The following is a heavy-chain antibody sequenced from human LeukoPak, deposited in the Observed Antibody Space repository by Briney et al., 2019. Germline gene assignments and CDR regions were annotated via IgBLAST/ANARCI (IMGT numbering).Heavy chain of an antibody. V-gene: IGHV3-23*01. Sequence: GGSLRLSCAASGFTFSSYVMSWVRQAPGKGLEWVSVISGSGDTTYYADSVKGRFTISRDNSKNTLYLQMNSLRAEDTAVYYCARDLVPYGGYSPDYWGQGTLVTVSS. CDR2: ISGSGDTT. J-gene: IGHJ4*02. CDR1: GFTFSSYV. CDR3: ARDLVPYGGYSPDY. D-gene: IGHD5-12*01.